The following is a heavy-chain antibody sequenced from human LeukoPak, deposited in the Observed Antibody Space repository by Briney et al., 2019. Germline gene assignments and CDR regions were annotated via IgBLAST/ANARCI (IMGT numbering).Heavy chain of an antibody. J-gene: IGHJ4*02. D-gene: IGHD3-9*01. CDR3: AKWGDYDILTGYYDSDY. CDR2: ITGSDDIT. Sequence: GGSLRLSCAASGFIFSNYAMSWVRQAPGKGLEWVSAITGSDDITYYADSVKGRFTISRDNSKNTLYLQVNSLRVEDTAIYYCAKWGDYDILTGYYDSDYWGQGTLVTVSS. CDR1: GFIFSNYA. V-gene: IGHV3-23*01.